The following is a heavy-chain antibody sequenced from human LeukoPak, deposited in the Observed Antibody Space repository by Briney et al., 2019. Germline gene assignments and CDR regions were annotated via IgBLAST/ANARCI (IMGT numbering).Heavy chain of an antibody. J-gene: IGHJ4*02. CDR2: INPNSGGT. V-gene: IGHV1-2*02. CDR3: ARDRQLWPDY. D-gene: IGHD5-18*01. Sequence: GASVKVSCKASGYTFTSYDINWVRQAPGQGLEWMGWINPNSGGTNYAQMFQGRVTMTRDTSISTAYMELSRLRSDDTAVYYCARDRQLWPDYWGQGTLVTVSS. CDR1: GYTFTSYD.